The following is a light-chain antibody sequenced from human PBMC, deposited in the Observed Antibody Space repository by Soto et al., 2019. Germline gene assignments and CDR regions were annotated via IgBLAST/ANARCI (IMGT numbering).Light chain of an antibody. J-gene: IGKJ5*01. CDR2: GAS. Sequence: EIVLTQSPGTLSLSPGERATLSCRASQSVSSYLAWYQQKLGQAPRLLIYGASSRATGIPDRFSGSGSGTDFTLTISRLEPEDFAVYYCQQYGSSPRTFGQGTRLEIK. CDR3: QQYGSSPRT. V-gene: IGKV3-20*01. CDR1: QSVSSY.